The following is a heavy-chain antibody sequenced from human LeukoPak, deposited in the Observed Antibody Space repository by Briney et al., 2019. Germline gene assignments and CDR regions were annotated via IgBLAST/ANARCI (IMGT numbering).Heavy chain of an antibody. CDR1: GFTFSSSW. CDR3: VRDYPWVTPY. J-gene: IGHJ4*02. Sequence: GGSLLHAFAASGFTFSSSWMSCVRQARGRGLEGVANIKHDGSALRTEVPRQGRFTISRDNAKNSLYLQMNSLRAEDTAVYYCVRDYPWVTPYWGQGAM. D-gene: IGHD4-23*01. CDR2: IKHDGSAL. V-gene: IGHV3-7*01.